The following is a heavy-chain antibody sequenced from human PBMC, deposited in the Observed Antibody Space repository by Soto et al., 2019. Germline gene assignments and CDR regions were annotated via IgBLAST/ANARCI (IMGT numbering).Heavy chain of an antibody. CDR1: GFTFSSYG. J-gene: IGHJ6*02. CDR2: ITYDGSNK. V-gene: IGHV3-30*18. CDR3: AQDMALIASRLTYYYGMDV. Sequence: QVQLVESGGGVVQPGRSLRLSCAASGFTFSSYGMHWVRQAPGKGLEWVAVITYDGSNKYYADSVKGRFTISRDNSKNTLYMQMNSLRAEDTAVYNCAQDMALIASRLTYYYGMDVWGQGTTVTVSS. D-gene: IGHD6-6*01.